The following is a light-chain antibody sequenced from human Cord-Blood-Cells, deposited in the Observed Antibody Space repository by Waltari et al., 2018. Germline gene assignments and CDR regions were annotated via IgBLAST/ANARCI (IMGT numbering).Light chain of an antibody. CDR1: SSDVGGYNY. CDR2: EVS. V-gene: IGLV2-8*01. J-gene: IGLJ3*02. Sequence: QSALTQPPSASGSPGQSVTISCTGTSSDVGGYNYVSWYQQHPGKAPTLMIYEVSKRPSGVPERFSGSKSGNTASLTVSGLQAEDEADYYCSSYAGSNNLFGGGTKLTVL. CDR3: SSYAGSNNL.